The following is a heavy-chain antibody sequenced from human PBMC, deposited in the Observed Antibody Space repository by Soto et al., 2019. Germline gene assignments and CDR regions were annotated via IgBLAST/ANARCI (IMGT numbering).Heavy chain of an antibody. CDR2: INHSGST. J-gene: IGHJ4*02. V-gene: IGHV4-34*01. D-gene: IGHD6-6*01. CDR1: GGSFSGYY. Sequence: SETLSLTCAVYGGSFSGYYWSWIRQPPGKGLEWIGEINHSGSTNYNPSLKSRVTISVDTSKNQFSLKLSSVTAADTAVYYCARGGIAARPSIARHRYWGQGTLVTVS. CDR3: ARGGIAARPSIARHRY.